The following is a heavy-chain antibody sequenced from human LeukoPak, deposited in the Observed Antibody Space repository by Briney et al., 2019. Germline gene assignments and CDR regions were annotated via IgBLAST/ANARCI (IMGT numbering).Heavy chain of an antibody. J-gene: IGHJ5*02. CDR1: GGSISSYY. D-gene: IGHD5-18*01. CDR2: IFYSGST. Sequence: LETLSLTCTVSGGSISSYYWSWIRQPPGKGLEWIGYIFYSGSTNYNPSLKSRVTISVDTSKNQFSLKLSSVTAADTAVYYCASRPVYSYGYGGWFDPWGQGTLVTVSS. CDR3: ASRPVYSYGYGGWFDP. V-gene: IGHV4-59*01.